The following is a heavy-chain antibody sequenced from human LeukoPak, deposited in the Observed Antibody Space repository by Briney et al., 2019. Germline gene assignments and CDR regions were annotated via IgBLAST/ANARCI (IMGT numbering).Heavy chain of an antibody. CDR1: GFTVSSNY. V-gene: IGHV3-53*01. D-gene: IGHD2-2*01. CDR3: ARDPPVCTTSCLDY. J-gene: IGHJ4*02. CDR2: LYSGGNT. Sequence: GGSLRLSYAASGFTVSSNYMSWVRQAPGKGLEWVSVLYSGGNTYYADSVKGRFTISRDNSKNTLYLQMNSLRAEDTAVYYCARDPPVCTTSCLDYWGQGTLVTVSS.